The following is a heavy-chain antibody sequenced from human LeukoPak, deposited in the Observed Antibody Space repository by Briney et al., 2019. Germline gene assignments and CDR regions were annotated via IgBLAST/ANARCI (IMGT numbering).Heavy chain of an antibody. CDR1: GYTFTGYY. Sequence: SVKVSCKTSGYTFTGYYMHWVRQAPGQGLEWIGGIIPMFSTVNYAQKFRGRVTMTADKLTSTAYMELSSLGSDDTAVYYCARGVGHCSNTYCYWANFDFWGQGTLVTVSS. D-gene: IGHD2-2*01. J-gene: IGHJ4*02. CDR2: IIPMFSTV. V-gene: IGHV1-69*06. CDR3: ARGVGHCSNTYCYWANFDF.